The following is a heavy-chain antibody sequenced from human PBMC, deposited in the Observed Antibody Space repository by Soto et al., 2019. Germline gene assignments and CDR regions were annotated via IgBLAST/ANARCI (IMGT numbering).Heavy chain of an antibody. D-gene: IGHD3-16*02. Sequence: SETLSLTCSVSGVSIMSYFWSWIRQPPGRGLEWIGYTYHRGITNYSPSLKSRVAISLDTSDNQFSLKVSSVTAADTAVYYFSRIGGYHGPLDYWGQGNPVTVSS. V-gene: IGHV4-59*01. CDR2: TYHRGIT. CDR1: GVSIMSYF. CDR3: SRIGGYHGPLDY. J-gene: IGHJ4*02.